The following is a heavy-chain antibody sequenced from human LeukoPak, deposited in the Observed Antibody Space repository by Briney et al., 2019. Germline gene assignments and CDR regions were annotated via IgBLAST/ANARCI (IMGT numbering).Heavy chain of an antibody. CDR1: GFTFSNYG. J-gene: IGHJ4*02. D-gene: IGHD1-26*01. V-gene: IGHV3-30*02. CDR2: IRYEGNNE. CDR3: ARARSVGANYYFDY. Sequence: GGSLRLSCAASGFTFSNYGMHWVRQAPGKGLEWVAFIRYEGNNEYYADSVKGRFTISRDNAKNSLYLQMNSLRAEDTAVYYCARARSVGANYYFDYWGQGTLVTVSS.